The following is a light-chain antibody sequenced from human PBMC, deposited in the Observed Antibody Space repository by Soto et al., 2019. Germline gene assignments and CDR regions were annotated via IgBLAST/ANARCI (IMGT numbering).Light chain of an antibody. CDR1: SSDVGGYNY. Sequence: QSALTQPASVSGSPGQSITISCTGTSSDVGGYNYVSWYQQHPGNAPKLMISEASNRPSGVSNRFSGSKSGNTASLTISGLQAEDEADYYCSSYTSSSTLVFGGGTKLTVL. J-gene: IGLJ2*01. CDR2: EAS. CDR3: SSYTSSSTLV. V-gene: IGLV2-14*01.